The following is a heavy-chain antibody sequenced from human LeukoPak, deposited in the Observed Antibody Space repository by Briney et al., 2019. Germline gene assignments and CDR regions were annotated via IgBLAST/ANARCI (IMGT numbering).Heavy chain of an antibody. CDR1: GFTFSPYA. CDR2: ISYDGKNE. D-gene: IGHD6-13*01. Sequence: GRSLRLSCAGSGFTFSPYAMHWVHQAPGKGLVWVALISYDGKNEWYADSVKGRFTISRDNSKNKLYLQMNSLRVDDTAIYYCARAATGSFDYWGQGTLVTVSS. CDR3: ARAATGSFDY. J-gene: IGHJ4*02. V-gene: IGHV3-30*04.